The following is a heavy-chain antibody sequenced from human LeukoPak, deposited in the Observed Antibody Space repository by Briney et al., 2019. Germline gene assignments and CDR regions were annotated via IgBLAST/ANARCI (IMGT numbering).Heavy chain of an antibody. CDR2: MHPNSGNT. Sequence: ASVKVSCKASGYTFTSYDINWVRQATGQGLEWMGWMHPNSGNTGYAQKFQGRVTITRNTSISTAYMELSSLRSEDTAVYYCARGPPDVVVPAAMVSYYYYMDVWGKGTTVTVSS. CDR1: GYTFTSYD. CDR3: ARGPPDVVVPAAMVSYYYYMDV. D-gene: IGHD2-2*01. J-gene: IGHJ6*03. V-gene: IGHV1-8*03.